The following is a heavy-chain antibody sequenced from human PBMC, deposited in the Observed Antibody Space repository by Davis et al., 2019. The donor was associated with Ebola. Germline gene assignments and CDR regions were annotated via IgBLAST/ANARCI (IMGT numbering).Heavy chain of an antibody. CDR2: ISGSGGST. J-gene: IGHJ4*02. V-gene: IGHV3-23*01. CDR3: AQSGRGIPVVFDY. Sequence: GESLKISCAASGFTFSSYAMSWVRQAPGKGLEWVSAISGSGGSTYYADSVKGRFTISRDNFKNTLYLQMNSLRAEDTAVYYCAQSGRGIPVVFDYWGQGTLVTVSS. CDR1: GFTFSSYA. D-gene: IGHD2-15*01.